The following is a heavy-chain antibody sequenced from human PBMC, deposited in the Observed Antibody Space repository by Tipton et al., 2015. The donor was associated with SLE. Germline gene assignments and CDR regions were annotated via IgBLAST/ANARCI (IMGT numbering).Heavy chain of an antibody. J-gene: IGHJ3*02. CDR1: GGSISSYY. V-gene: IGHV4-34*01. CDR3: ARDWDGDAFDI. D-gene: IGHD5-24*01. CDR2: INHSGST. Sequence: TLSLTCTVSGGSISSYYWSWIRQPPGKGLEWIGEINHSGSTNYNPSLKSGVTISVDTSKNQFSLKLSSVTAADTAVYYCARDWDGDAFDIWGQGTMVTVSS.